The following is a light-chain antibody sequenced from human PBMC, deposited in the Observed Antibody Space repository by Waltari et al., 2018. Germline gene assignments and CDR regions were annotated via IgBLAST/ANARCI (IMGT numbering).Light chain of an antibody. J-gene: IGKJ4*01. V-gene: IGKV3-15*01. CDR3: QQYKDWPPLS. Sequence: EVVMTQSTATLSVSPGERVTLSGRASQSVSRFLAWYQQKPDQATRLLIPGASTTPTGIPARFSGSRSETEFTRTISSLQSEGFAIYYCQQYKDWPPLSFGGGTKLEIK. CDR1: QSVSRF. CDR2: GAS.